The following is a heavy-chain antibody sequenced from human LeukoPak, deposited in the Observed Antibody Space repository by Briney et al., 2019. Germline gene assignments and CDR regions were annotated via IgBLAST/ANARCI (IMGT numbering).Heavy chain of an antibody. CDR2: IYYSGST. CDR3: ARGFNYGDYPDAFDI. J-gene: IGHJ3*02. D-gene: IGHD4-17*01. CDR1: GFTVSSNY. V-gene: IGHV4-39*07. Sequence: GSLRLSCAASGFTVSSNYMSWIRQPPGKGLEWIGSIYYSGSTYYNPSLKSRVTISVDTSKNQFSLKLSSVTAADTAVYYCARGFNYGDYPDAFDIWGQGTMVTVSS.